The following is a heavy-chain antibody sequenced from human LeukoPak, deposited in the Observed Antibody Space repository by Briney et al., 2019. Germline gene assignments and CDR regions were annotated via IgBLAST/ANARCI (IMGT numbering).Heavy chain of an antibody. V-gene: IGHV1-8*01. D-gene: IGHD5-18*01. Sequence: SVTVSCMASGYTFTCYFMNWVGQATGGGREGMGWINHKSGNTGYAQTFQSRVSMTRNTSISTAYMELSSLRCADTAVYYCARVDTAMVYFDYWGQGTLVTVSS. CDR3: ARVDTAMVYFDY. CDR2: INHKSGNT. J-gene: IGHJ4*02. CDR1: GYTFTCYF.